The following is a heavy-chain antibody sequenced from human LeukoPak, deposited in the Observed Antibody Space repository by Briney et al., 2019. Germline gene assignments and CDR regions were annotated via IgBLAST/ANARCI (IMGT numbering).Heavy chain of an antibody. CDR2: VNTSGST. J-gene: IGHJ6*03. CDR1: GGSVSSYF. Sequence: SETLSLTCTVSGGSVSSYFWSWIRQPAGKGLEWIGRVNTSGSTNYNPSLKSRVSMSVDTSKNQFSMKLSSVTAADTAVYYCARNADDSSGNVYYYYYYLDVWGKGTTVTVSS. D-gene: IGHD3-10*01. V-gene: IGHV4-4*07. CDR3: ARNADDSSGNVYYYYYYLDV.